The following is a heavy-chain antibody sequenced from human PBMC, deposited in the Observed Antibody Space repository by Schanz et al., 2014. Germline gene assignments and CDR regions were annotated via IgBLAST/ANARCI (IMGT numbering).Heavy chain of an antibody. CDR3: VKDDRGDVVVVAANY. CDR2: VSASGGGP. D-gene: IGHD2-15*01. J-gene: IGHJ4*02. CDR1: RFTFSNHA. Sequence: VQLVESGGGVVQPGRSLRLSCAASRFTFSNHALSWVRQAPGKGLEWVSLVSASGGGPFYADSVKGRFTISRDNSRNTVYLQMSSLRAEDTAVYYCVKDDRGDVVVVAANYWGQGAQVIVSS. V-gene: IGHV3-23*04.